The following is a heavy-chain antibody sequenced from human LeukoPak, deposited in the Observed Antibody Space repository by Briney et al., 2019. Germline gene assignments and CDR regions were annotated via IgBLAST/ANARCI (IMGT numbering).Heavy chain of an antibody. V-gene: IGHV3-23*01. Sequence: GGSLRLSCVGSGFTFRSHAMSRVRQAPEKGLEFVSGIYENGGTTYYADSVKGRFSISRDNSKNTLYLQMNSLRAEDTAVYYCARDSYDSSGYQFDYWGQGTLVTVSS. J-gene: IGHJ4*02. CDR3: ARDSYDSSGYQFDY. D-gene: IGHD3-22*01. CDR2: IYENGGTT. CDR1: GFTFRSHA.